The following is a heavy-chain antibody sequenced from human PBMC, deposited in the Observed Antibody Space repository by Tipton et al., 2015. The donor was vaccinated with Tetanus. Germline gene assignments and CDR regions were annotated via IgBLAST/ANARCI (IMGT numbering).Heavy chain of an antibody. CDR1: GYTFTDYG. J-gene: IGHJ4*02. D-gene: IGHD1-1*01. Sequence: QSGAEVKKPGASVKVSCEASGYTFTDYGVSWVRQAPGQGLEWMGWISASHGNTNYAQTFRGRVTMTRDTSTSTAYMELRCLTSDDTAVYFCARAFWDGTPPGTFDYWGQGSPVTVSS. V-gene: IGHV1-18*01. CDR2: ISASHGNT. CDR3: ARAFWDGTPPGTFDY.